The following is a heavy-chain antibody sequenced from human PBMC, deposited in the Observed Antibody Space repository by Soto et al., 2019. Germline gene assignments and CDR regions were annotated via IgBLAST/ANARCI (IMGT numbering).Heavy chain of an antibody. V-gene: IGHV3-30-3*01. J-gene: IGHJ4*02. CDR3: ARSSGVPTPDFDY. CDR2: MSHDGINR. Sequence: QVLLVESGGGVVQPGRSLRLSCAGSGFAFSIYAMHWVRQAPVKGLEWVAVMSHDGINRYYADAVKGRFTISRDNSKNTVYLEVNSPRAEDTAVYFCARSSGVPTPDFDYWGQGTLVTVSS. D-gene: IGHD3-10*01. CDR1: GFAFSIYA.